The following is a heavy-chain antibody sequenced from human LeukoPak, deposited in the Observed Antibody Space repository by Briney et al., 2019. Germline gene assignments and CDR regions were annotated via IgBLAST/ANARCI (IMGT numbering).Heavy chain of an antibody. Sequence: GASVKVSCKASGYTFTGYYMHWVRQAPGQGLEWMGWINPNSGGTNYAQKFQGRVTMTRDTSISTAYMKLSRLRSDDTAVYYCAGGQITIFGVVILGYYYMDVWGKGTTVTVSS. CDR1: GYTFTGYY. CDR2: INPNSGGT. V-gene: IGHV1-2*02. CDR3: AGGQITIFGVVILGYYYMDV. J-gene: IGHJ6*03. D-gene: IGHD3-3*01.